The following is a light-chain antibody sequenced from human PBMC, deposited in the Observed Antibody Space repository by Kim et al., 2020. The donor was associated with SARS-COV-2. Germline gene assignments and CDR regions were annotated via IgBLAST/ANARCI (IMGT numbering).Light chain of an antibody. CDR1: TGAVTSSHY. CDR2: STR. J-gene: IGLJ3*02. CDR3: LLNYGGARV. V-gene: IGLV7-43*01. Sequence: PGGTVTLTCASSTGAVTSSHYQNWSQQNPGQAPSSRIYSTRSKRPGSPARFSGARLGGKAALTLSGEQPEVVADYYCLLNYGGARVFGGGTKLTVL.